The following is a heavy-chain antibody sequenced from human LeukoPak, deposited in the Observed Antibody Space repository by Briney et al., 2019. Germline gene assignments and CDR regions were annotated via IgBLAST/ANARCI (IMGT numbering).Heavy chain of an antibody. V-gene: IGHV3-23*01. CDR3: ATRKDCSSTSCYSDY. J-gene: IGHJ4*02. CDR2: ISGSGGST. D-gene: IGHD2-2*01. CDR1: GFTFSSYA. Sequence: GGSLRLSCAASGFTFSSYAMSWVRQAPGKGLEWVSGISGSGGSTYYADSVKGRFTTSRDNSKNTLYLQMNSLRAEDTAVYYCATRKDCSSTSCYSDYWGQGTLVTVSS.